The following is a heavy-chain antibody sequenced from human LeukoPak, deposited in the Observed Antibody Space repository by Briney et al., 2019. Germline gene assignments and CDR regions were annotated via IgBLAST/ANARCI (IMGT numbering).Heavy chain of an antibody. CDR1: GYTFTGYY. D-gene: IGHD3-22*01. J-gene: IGHJ4*02. V-gene: IGHV1-2*02. CDR2: TNPNSGGT. Sequence: ASVKVSCKASGYTFTGYYMHWVRQAPGQGLEWMGWTNPNSGGTNYAQKFQGRVTMTRDTSISTAYMELSRLRSDDTAVYYCARALVYYDSSGYFYFDYWGQGTLVTVSS. CDR3: ARALVYYDSSGYFYFDY.